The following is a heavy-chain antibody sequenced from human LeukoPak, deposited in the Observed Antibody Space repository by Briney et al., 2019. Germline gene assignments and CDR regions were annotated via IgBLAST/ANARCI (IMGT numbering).Heavy chain of an antibody. Sequence: GGSLRLSCAASGFAFSTYAMHWVRQAPGKGLEWVAFIWADGSKKYYADSVKGRLAISRENSKNTVYLQMNDLRPEDTALYFCAKISSSAESNFDYWGQGALLTVSS. CDR1: GFAFSTYA. V-gene: IGHV3-30*02. CDR2: IWADGSKK. CDR3: AKISSSAESNFDY. J-gene: IGHJ4*02. D-gene: IGHD6-25*01.